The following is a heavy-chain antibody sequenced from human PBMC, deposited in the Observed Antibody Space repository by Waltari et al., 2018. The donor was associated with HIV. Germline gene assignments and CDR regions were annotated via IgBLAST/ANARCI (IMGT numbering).Heavy chain of an antibody. CDR1: GGSSRHYY. CDR3: ARGQYGPGSREDY. V-gene: IGHV4-34*02. Sequence: QVQLQQWGTGLLKPSETLSLTCAVPGGSSRHYYWSWNRQPPGKGLEWIAEINHSGRTNYNPSLKSRLTISVDTSKTQFSVKLTSVTAADTAVYFCARGQYGPGSREDYCGQGTLVTVAS. D-gene: IGHD3-10*01. CDR2: INHSGRT. J-gene: IGHJ4*02.